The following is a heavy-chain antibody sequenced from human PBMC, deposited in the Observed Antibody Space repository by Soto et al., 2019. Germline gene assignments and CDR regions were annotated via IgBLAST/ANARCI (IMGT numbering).Heavy chain of an antibody. CDR1: GFTFSSYG. V-gene: IGHV3-33*01. CDR3: ARDRLIGIAADTDNWFDP. CDR2: IWYDGSNK. J-gene: IGHJ5*02. D-gene: IGHD6-13*01. Sequence: GGSLRLSCAASGFTFSSYGMHWVRQAPGKGLEWVVVIWYDGSNKYYADSVKGRFTISRDNSKNTLYLQMNSLRAEDTAVYYCARDRLIGIAADTDNWFDPWGQGTLVTVSS.